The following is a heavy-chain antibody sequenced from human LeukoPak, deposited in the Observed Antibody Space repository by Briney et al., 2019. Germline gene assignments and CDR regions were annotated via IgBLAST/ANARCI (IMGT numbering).Heavy chain of an antibody. Sequence: GGSLRLSCAASGFTFSSYAMSWVRQAPGKGLEWVSAISGSGGSTYYADSVKGRFTISRDNAQNSLYLQMNSLRAEDTAVYYCAREYYDSSGYYRDAFDIWGQGTMVTVSS. D-gene: IGHD3-22*01. V-gene: IGHV3-23*01. CDR1: GFTFSSYA. J-gene: IGHJ3*02. CDR3: AREYYDSSGYYRDAFDI. CDR2: ISGSGGST.